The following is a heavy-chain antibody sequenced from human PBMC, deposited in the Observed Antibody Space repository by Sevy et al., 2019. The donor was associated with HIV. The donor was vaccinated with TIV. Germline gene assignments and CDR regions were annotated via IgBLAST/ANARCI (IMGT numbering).Heavy chain of an antibody. CDR2: IRSKAYGGTT. J-gene: IGHJ6*02. V-gene: IGHV3-49*03. CDR1: GFTFGDYA. CDR3: TRGIWSIADMYYYGIDV. Sequence: GGSLRISCTASGFTFGDYAMSWFRQAPGKGLEWVGFIRSKAYGGTTEYAASVKGRFTISRDDSKSIAYLQMNSLKTEDTAVYFCTRGIWSIADMYYYGIDVRGQGTTVTVSS. D-gene: IGHD6-6*01.